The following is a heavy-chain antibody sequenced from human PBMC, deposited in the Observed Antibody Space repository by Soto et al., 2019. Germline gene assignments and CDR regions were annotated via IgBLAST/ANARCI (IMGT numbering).Heavy chain of an antibody. CDR2: IGTAGDT. V-gene: IGHV3-13*01. Sequence: GGSLRLSCEASGFTFSGFEMHWVRQPTGKGLEWVSSIGTAGDTYYAVSVKGRFTISRDNAKNSLSLQMNSLRAGDMAVYFCAKSQEIGTHFFDSWGQGTQVTVSS. CDR3: AKSQEIGTHFFDS. J-gene: IGHJ4*02. D-gene: IGHD6-13*01. CDR1: GFTFSGFE.